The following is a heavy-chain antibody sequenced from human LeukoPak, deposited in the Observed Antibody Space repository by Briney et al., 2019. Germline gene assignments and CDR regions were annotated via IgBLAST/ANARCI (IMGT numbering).Heavy chain of an antibody. Sequence: SETLSLTCTVSGGSISSYYWSWIRQPPGKGLEWIGYIYYSGSTNYNPSLKSRVTISVDTSKNQFSLKLSSVTAADTAVYYCARGGTEYFQHWGQGTLVTVSS. V-gene: IGHV4-59*12. D-gene: IGHD6-13*01. J-gene: IGHJ1*01. CDR1: GGSISSYY. CDR2: IYYSGST. CDR3: ARGGTEYFQH.